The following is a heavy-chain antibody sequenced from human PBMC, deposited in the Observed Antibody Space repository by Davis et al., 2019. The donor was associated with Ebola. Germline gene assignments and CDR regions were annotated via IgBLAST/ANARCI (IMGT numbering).Heavy chain of an antibody. CDR2: ISYDGSNK. CDR3: ARKSFLDY. CDR1: GFTFSSYG. D-gene: IGHD2/OR15-2a*01. V-gene: IGHV3-30*03. J-gene: IGHJ4*02. Sequence: GESLNISCAASGFTFSSYGMHCVRQAPGQGLEWVAVISYDGSNKYYADSVKGRFTISRDNSKNTLYLQMNSLRAEDTAVYYCARKSFLDYWGQGTLVTVSS.